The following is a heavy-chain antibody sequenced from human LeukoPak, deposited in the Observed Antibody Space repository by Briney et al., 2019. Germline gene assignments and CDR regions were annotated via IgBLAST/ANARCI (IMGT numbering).Heavy chain of an antibody. D-gene: IGHD4-17*01. Sequence: GGSLRLSCAASGFTFSSYEMNWVRQAPGKGLEWVSYISSSGSTIYYADSVKGRFTISRDNAKNSLYLQMNSLRAEDTAVYYCASNDKGYGDYMSDYWGQGTLVTVSS. CDR1: GFTFSSYE. CDR2: ISSSGSTI. J-gene: IGHJ4*02. V-gene: IGHV3-48*03. CDR3: ASNDKGYGDYMSDY.